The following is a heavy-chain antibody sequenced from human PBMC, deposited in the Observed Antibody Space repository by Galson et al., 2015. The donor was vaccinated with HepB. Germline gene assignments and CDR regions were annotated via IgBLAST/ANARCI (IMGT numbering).Heavy chain of an antibody. Sequence: SLRLSCAVSGFTFSHYGMTWVRQAPGKGLEWVSHINSMSTTKSYADSVKGRFTISRDNAKSSIYLEMNSLRDEDTALYYRARDEEGDQDFDYWGQGTLVTVSS. CDR1: GFTFSHYG. V-gene: IGHV3-48*02. CDR3: ARDEEGDQDFDY. CDR2: INSMSTTK. D-gene: IGHD2-21*02. J-gene: IGHJ4*02.